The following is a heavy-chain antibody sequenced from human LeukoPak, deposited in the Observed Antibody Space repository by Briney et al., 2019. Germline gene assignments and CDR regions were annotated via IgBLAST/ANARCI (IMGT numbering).Heavy chain of an antibody. Sequence: ASVKVSCKTSGYTFTNDGITWVRQAPGQGLEWMGCISANNGNTKYAQKLQGRVTMTTDTSTSTGYMELRSLRSDDTAVYYCARGSHRGAYNWLFDNWGQGTLVTVSS. CDR2: ISANNGNT. CDR3: ARGSHRGAYNWLFDN. CDR1: GYTFTNDG. J-gene: IGHJ4*02. D-gene: IGHD5-24*01. V-gene: IGHV1-18*01.